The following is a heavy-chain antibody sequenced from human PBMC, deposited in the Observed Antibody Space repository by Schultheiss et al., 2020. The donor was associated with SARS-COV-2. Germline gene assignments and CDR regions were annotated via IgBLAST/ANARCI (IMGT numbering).Heavy chain of an antibody. D-gene: IGHD3-10*01. CDR2: INHSGGT. CDR1: GGSFSDYF. J-gene: IGHJ6*03. Sequence: SETLSLTCAVYGGSFSDYFWSWIRQPPGKGLEWIGEINHSGGTNYNPSLKSRVTISVDTSKNQFSLKLSSVTAADTAVYYCARVRGGGSGSYYSPHSRYHYYYMDVWGKGTTVTVSS. CDR3: ARVRGGGSGSYYSPHSRYHYYYMDV. V-gene: IGHV4-34*01.